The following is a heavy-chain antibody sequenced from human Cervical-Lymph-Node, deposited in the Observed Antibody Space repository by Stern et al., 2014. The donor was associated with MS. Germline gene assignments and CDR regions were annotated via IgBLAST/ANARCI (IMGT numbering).Heavy chain of an antibody. CDR1: GYTFTSYA. CDR3: ASYTSVDTARDFDY. Sequence: QVQLVQSGSELKKPGASVKVSCKASGYTFTSYAMNWVRQAPGQGLEWMGWINTNTGNPKYAQGFTGRFVFPLDPSVSTAYLQINSLKAEDTAVYYCASYTSVDTARDFDYGGQGPLVTVSS. CDR2: INTNTGNP. V-gene: IGHV7-4-1*02. D-gene: IGHD5-18*01. J-gene: IGHJ4*02.